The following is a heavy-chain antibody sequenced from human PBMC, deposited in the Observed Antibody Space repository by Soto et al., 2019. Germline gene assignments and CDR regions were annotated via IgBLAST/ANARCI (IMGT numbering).Heavy chain of an antibody. Sequence: ASVKVSCKASGYTFTSYYMHWVRQAPGQGLEWMGIINPSGGSTSYAQKFQGRVTMTRNTSTSTVYMELSSLRSEDTAVYYCARGMEGYDFWSGYYTYDYWGQGTLVTVSS. J-gene: IGHJ4*02. CDR3: ARGMEGYDFWSGYYTYDY. CDR2: INPSGGST. D-gene: IGHD3-3*01. CDR1: GYTFTSYY. V-gene: IGHV1-46*01.